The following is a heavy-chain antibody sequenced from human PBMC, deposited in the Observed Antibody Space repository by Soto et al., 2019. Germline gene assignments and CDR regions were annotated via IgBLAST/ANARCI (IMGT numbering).Heavy chain of an antibody. CDR1: GFTFNNYA. V-gene: IGHV3-23*01. J-gene: IGHJ4*02. Sequence: PGGSLRLSCAASGFTFNNYAMNWVRQAPGKGLERVATISATGGSTYYADSVKGRFTISRDNSRNTLYLQMNGLRVEDTAVYYCAKDRLAGNFDYWGQGTQVTVSS. CDR3: AKDRLAGNFDY. CDR2: ISATGGST.